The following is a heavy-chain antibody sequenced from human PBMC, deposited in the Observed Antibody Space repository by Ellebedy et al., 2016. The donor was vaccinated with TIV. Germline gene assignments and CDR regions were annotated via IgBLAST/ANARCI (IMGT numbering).Heavy chain of an antibody. CDR2: IYHTGST. V-gene: IGHV4-39*01. D-gene: IGHD3-10*01. J-gene: IGHJ5*02. Sequence: SETLSLTCTVSGGSISRSSSYWGWIRQPPETGLEWIGSIYHTGSTYYNPSLKSRVTLSVDTSKNQFYLRLTSVTAADTAMYYCARWFGELLYVRWFDPWGQGTLATVSS. CDR1: GGSISRSSSY. CDR3: ARWFGELLYVRWFDP.